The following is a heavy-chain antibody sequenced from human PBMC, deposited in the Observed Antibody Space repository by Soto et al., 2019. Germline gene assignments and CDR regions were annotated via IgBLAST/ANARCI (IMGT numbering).Heavy chain of an antibody. J-gene: IGHJ3*01. CDR2: IHSDGSST. Sequence: EVQLVESGGGLVRPGGSLRLSCAASGFTFSYYWMHWVRQAPGKGLVWVSRIHSDGSSTTYADFVKGRFISSRDNARNTVDLQMNCVRVEDTAVYYCARGDRGAFDLWGQGTVVTVSS. CDR1: GFTFSYYW. D-gene: IGHD1-26*01. V-gene: IGHV3-74*01. CDR3: ARGDRGAFDL.